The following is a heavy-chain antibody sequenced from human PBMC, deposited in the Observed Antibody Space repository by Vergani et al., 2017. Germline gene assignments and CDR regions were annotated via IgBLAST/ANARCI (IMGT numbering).Heavy chain of an antibody. CDR1: GFSLRNKDVG. CDR3: AHKDRDNSAYHY. D-gene: IGHD3-22*01. Sequence: QITLKESGPTLVKPTQTLTLTCTFSGFSLRNKDVGVAWIRQPPGEALEWLALIYGKEDKRYSPSLKTRLTLTKDTSKNQVVLKMTNVVPVDTATYYCAHKDRDNSAYHYWGQGPPVTVSS. CDR2: IYGKEDK. V-gene: IGHV2-5*01. J-gene: IGHJ4*02.